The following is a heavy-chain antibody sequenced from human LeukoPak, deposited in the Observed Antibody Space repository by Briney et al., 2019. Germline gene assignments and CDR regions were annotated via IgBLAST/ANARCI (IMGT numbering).Heavy chain of an antibody. CDR1: GYTFTRYY. Sequence: RWASVKVSCKASGYTFTRYYMHWVRQAPGQGLEWMGWINPNSGGTNYAQKFQGRVTMTRDTSISTAYMELSRLRSDDTAVYYCARDRGITIFGVVITLIDYWGQGTLVTVSS. V-gene: IGHV1-2*02. CDR2: INPNSGGT. D-gene: IGHD3-3*01. CDR3: ARDRGITIFGVVITLIDY. J-gene: IGHJ4*02.